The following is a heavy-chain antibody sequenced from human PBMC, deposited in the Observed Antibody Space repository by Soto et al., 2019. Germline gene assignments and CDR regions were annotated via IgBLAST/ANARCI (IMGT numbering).Heavy chain of an antibody. Sequence: QVQLQESGPGLVKPSETLSLTCTVSGGSIISYYWSWIRQPPGKGLEWIGYIYYRGSTNYNPSLKSRVTISVDTSKNQFSLKLTSVTAADTAVYYCARQGFGSERFDPWGQGTLVTVSS. V-gene: IGHV4-59*08. CDR1: GGSIISYY. D-gene: IGHD3-10*01. CDR2: IYYRGST. J-gene: IGHJ5*02. CDR3: ARQGFGSERFDP.